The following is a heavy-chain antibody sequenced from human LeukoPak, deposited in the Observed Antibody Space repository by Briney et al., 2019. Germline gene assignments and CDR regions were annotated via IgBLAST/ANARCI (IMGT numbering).Heavy chain of an antibody. CDR3: ARRFDH. Sequence: PGGSLRLSCAASGFTFSTYSMNWVRQAPGKGLEWVSGIDNGSNNIHYADSVKGRFTISRDDAKNSLYLQMDSLRAEDTAVYYCARRFDHWGQGTLVTVSS. V-gene: IGHV3-48*01. CDR2: IDNGSNNI. CDR1: GFTFSTYS. J-gene: IGHJ4*02.